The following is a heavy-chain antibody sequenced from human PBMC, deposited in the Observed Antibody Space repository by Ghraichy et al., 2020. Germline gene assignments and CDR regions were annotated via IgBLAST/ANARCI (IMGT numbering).Heavy chain of an antibody. CDR1: GYTFTGYF. CDR2: INPNSGET. J-gene: IGHJ3*02. CDR3: AKSKSWGRHDAFDI. Sequence: ASVKVSCKASGYTFTGYFMHWVRQAPGQGLEWMGRINPNSGETSYEQKFQGRVTMTRDTSTSTAYMELSRLRSDDTAVYYCAKSKSWGRHDAFDIWGQGTMVTVSS. D-gene: IGHD3-16*01. V-gene: IGHV1-2*02.